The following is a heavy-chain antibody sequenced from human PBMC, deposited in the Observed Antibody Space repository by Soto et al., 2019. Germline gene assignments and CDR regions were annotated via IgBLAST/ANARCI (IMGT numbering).Heavy chain of an antibody. J-gene: IGHJ6*02. CDR3: ARAYYDYSGYPLGGMDV. CDR1: GFTCSTYD. V-gene: IGHV3-13*05. Sequence: GGSLRLSCLRFGFTCSTYDMHWVRHNVGNGLEWDSSIGTEDEPYYLDSVRGRFTISREDSKITLYLQMDGLRAGDTAVYYCARAYYDYSGYPLGGMDVWGQGTMVTVSS. D-gene: IGHD3-22*01. CDR2: IGTEDEP.